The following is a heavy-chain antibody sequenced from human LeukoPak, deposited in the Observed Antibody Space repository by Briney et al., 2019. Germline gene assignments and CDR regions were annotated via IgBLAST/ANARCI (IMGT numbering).Heavy chain of an antibody. CDR2: GSAYNGNT. V-gene: IGHV1-18*01. Sequence: ASVKFSCKASGYTFTSYGLSWVRQAPGQGLEWMGWGSAYNGNTNYAQQLQRRVTMTTDTSTSTAYMELRSLRSDDTAVYYCARNYYDSSGYYLPDFDYWGQGTLVTVSS. J-gene: IGHJ4*02. D-gene: IGHD3-22*01. CDR1: GYTFTSYG. CDR3: ARNYYDSSGYYLPDFDY.